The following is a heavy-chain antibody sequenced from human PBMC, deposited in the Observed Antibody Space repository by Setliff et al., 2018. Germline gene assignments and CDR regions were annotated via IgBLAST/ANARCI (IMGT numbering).Heavy chain of an antibody. CDR2: INPDTGDT. CDR1: GYTFTSYG. V-gene: IGHV1-2*02. J-gene: IGHJ5*02. Sequence: ASVKVSCKASGYTFTSYGISWVRQAPGQGLEWMGWINPDTGDTHYPVNFQGRVTMTRDTSISTAYMELGRLRSDDTAVYYCARGGPVAVATLYNWFDPWGQGTLVTVSS. CDR3: ARGGPVAVATLYNWFDP. D-gene: IGHD6-19*01.